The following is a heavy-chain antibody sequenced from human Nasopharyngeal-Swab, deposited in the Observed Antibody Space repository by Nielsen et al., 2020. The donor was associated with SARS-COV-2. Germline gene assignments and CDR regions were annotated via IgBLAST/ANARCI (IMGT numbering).Heavy chain of an antibody. J-gene: IGHJ5*02. Sequence: PGKALEWLALIDWDDDKNYSTSLKTRLTISKDTSKNQVVLTMTNMDPVDTATYYCARGAWFGEFNWFDPWGQGTLVTVSS. V-gene: IGHV2-70*01. CDR2: IDWDDDK. D-gene: IGHD3-10*01. CDR3: ARGAWFGEFNWFDP.